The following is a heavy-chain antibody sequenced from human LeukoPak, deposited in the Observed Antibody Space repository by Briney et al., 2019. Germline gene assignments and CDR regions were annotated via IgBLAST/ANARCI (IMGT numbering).Heavy chain of an antibody. CDR2: IYPGDSDT. J-gene: IGHJ5*02. V-gene: IGHV5-51*01. CDR3: ARRGYSYGYVDNWFDP. D-gene: IGHD5-18*01. CDR1: GYSFTSYW. Sequence: GESLKISCKGSGYSFTSYWIGWVRQMPGKGLEWMGIIYPGDSDTRYSPSFQGQVTISADKSISTAYLQWSSLKASDTAMYYCARRGYSYGYVDNWFDPWGQGTLITVSS.